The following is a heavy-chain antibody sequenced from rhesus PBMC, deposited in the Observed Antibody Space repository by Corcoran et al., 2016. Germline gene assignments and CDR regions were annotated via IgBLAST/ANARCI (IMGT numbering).Heavy chain of an antibody. CDR2: ISWNSGSK. V-gene: IGHV3-78*01. J-gene: IGHJ4*01. D-gene: IGHD6-31*01. CDR1: GFTFDDYA. Sequence: EVQLVESGGGVVQPGGSLRLSCAASGFTFDDYAVGWVRQAPGKGLEWVFVISWNSGSKGYADSVKGRFTISRDNDKNSLYLQMNRLRAEDTALYYCARGADSSGSYYFDYWGQGVLVTVSS. CDR3: ARGADSSGSYYFDY.